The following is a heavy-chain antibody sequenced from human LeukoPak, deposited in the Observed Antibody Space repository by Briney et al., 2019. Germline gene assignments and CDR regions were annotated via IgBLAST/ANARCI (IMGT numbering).Heavy chain of an antibody. J-gene: IGHJ4*02. CDR1: GYALTGYY. CDR3: ARSSGFFYYFDY. D-gene: IGHD3-22*01. Sequence: ASVKVSCKASGYALTGYYLHWVRQAPGQGLEWMGWINPNIGDTNYADKFQGRVTLTRDRSINIAYMELSRLTSDDTAVYYCARSSGFFYYFDYWGQGTLVTVS. CDR2: INPNIGDT. V-gene: IGHV1-2*07.